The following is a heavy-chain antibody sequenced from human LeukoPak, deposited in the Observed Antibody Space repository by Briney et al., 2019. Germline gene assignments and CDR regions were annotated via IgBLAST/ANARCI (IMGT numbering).Heavy chain of an antibody. V-gene: IGHV3-21*04. CDR3: AREVGSGSYLAHVFDI. CDR2: ISSSSSYI. J-gene: IGHJ3*02. Sequence: PGGSLRLSCAASGFTFSSYSLNWVRQAPGTGLEWVSSISSSSSYIYYADSVKGRFTNSKDNLRNTMYLQMNSLRAEDTAVYYCAREVGSGSYLAHVFDIWGQGTMVTVSS. D-gene: IGHD1-26*01. CDR1: GFTFSSYS.